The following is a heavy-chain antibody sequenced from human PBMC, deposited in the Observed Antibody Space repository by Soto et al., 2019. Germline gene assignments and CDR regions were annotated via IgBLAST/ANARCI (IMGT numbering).Heavy chain of an antibody. V-gene: IGHV4-39*01. CDR2: IYYSGST. Sequence: HLQLQESGPGLVKPSETLSLTCTVSGGSISSSSYYWGWIRQPPGKGLEWIGSIYYSGSTYYNPALKRRVTIXXDXSXXQFSLKLSSVTAADTAVYYCASGTTIFGVVIPFDSWGQGTLVTVSS. CDR1: GGSISSSSYY. CDR3: ASGTTIFGVVIPFDS. D-gene: IGHD3-3*01. J-gene: IGHJ4*02.